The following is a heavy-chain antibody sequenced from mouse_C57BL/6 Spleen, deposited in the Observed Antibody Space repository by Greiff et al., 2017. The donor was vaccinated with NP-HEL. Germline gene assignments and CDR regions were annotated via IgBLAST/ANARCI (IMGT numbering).Heavy chain of an antibody. CDR3: ARKGSNGDWYVDV. CDR2: IDPSDSYT. CDR1: GYTFTSYW. D-gene: IGHD1-1*01. Sequence: QVQLQQSGAELVKPGASVKLSCKASGYTFTSYWMQWVKQRPGQGLEWIGEIDPSDSYTNYNQKFKGKATLTVDTSSSTAYMQLSSLTSEDSAVYYCARKGSNGDWYVDVWGTGTTVTVSS. V-gene: IGHV1-50*01. J-gene: IGHJ1*03.